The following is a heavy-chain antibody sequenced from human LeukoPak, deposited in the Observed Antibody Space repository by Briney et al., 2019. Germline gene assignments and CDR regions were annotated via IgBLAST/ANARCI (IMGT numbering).Heavy chain of an antibody. J-gene: IGHJ5*01. V-gene: IGHV4-39*01. Sequence: SETLSLTCTVSGGSLSSSSYYWGRIRQPPGKGLEWLGSIYYSGSTYYNPSLKSRVTISVDTSKNQFSLKLSSVTAADTAVYYCAGLWFGELLYNWFDPWGQGTLVTVSS. D-gene: IGHD3-10*01. CDR3: AGLWFGELLYNWFDP. CDR2: IYYSGST. CDR1: GGSLSSSSYY.